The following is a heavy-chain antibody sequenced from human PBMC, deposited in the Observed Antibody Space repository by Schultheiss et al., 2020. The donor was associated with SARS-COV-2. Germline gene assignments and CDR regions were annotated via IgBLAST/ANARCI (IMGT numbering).Heavy chain of an antibody. CDR2: ISYDGSNK. CDR3: AHRRGGRDPPEFDY. Sequence: GGSLRLSCAASGFTFSDHYMDWVRQAPGKGLEWVAVISYDGSNKYYADSVKGRFTISRDNAKNTLYLQMNSLRAEDTAVYYCAHRRGGRDPPEFDYWGQGTLVTVSS. CDR1: GFTFSDHY. D-gene: IGHD5-24*01. V-gene: IGHV3-30*03. J-gene: IGHJ4*02.